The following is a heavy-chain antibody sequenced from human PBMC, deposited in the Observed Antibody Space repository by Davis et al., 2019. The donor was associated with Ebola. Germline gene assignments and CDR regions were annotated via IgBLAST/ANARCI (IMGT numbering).Heavy chain of an antibody. CDR1: GFTFQDYV. D-gene: IGHD1-26*01. J-gene: IGHJ6*02. CDR3: TKENGPREDSYGMDV. Sequence: SLKISCAASGFTFQDYVMHWVRQSPGRGLEWVASISWDSVDIAYADSVKGRFTISRDNANKSLYLQMNSLRPEDMALYYCTKENGPREDSYGMDVWGQGTTVTVS. V-gene: IGHV3-9*03. CDR2: ISWDSVDI.